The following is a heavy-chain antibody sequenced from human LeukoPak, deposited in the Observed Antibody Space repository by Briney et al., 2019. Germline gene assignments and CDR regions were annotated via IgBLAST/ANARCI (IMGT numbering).Heavy chain of an antibody. CDR1: GFTLSSNW. D-gene: IGHD6-19*01. Sequence: GGSLRLSCAASGFTLSSNWMHWVRQAPGKGLVWVSRINNDGSSTSYADSVKGRFTISRDNAKDTLFLQMNSLRAEDTAVYDCVKYSSGWNWGQGTLVTVSS. CDR2: INNDGSST. J-gene: IGHJ4*02. V-gene: IGHV3-74*01. CDR3: VKYSSGWN.